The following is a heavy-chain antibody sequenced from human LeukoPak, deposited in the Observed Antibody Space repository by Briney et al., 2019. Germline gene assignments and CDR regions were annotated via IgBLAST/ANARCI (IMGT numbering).Heavy chain of an antibody. V-gene: IGHV3-53*01. J-gene: IGHJ6*03. CDR2: IYSGGST. D-gene: IGHD3-10*01. CDR3: ASGSGSYRTPCYYMDV. CDR1: GFTVSSNY. Sequence: PWGSLSLSCAASGFTVSSNYMSWVRQAPGKGLEWVSVIYSGGSTYYADSVKGRFTISRDNSKNTLYLQMNSLRAEDTAVYYCASGSGSYRTPCYYMDVWGTGTTVTVSS.